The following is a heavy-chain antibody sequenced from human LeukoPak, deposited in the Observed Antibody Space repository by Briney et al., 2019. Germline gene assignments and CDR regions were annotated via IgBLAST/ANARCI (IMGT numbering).Heavy chain of an antibody. D-gene: IGHD6-13*01. CDR2: IWYDGSNK. J-gene: IGHJ6*02. CDR3: ARSGIAAAGADYYYYGMDV. CDR1: GFTFSSYG. V-gene: IGHV3-33*01. Sequence: GGSLRLSCAASGFTFSSYGMHWVRQAPGKGLEWVAVIWYDGSNKYYADSVKGRFTISRDNFKNTLYLQMNSLRAEDTAVYYCARSGIAAAGADYYYYGMDVWGQGTTVTVSS.